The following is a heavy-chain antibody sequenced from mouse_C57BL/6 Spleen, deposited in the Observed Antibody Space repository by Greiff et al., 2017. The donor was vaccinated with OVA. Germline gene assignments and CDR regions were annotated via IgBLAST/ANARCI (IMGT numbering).Heavy chain of an antibody. CDR1: GFTFSDAW. D-gene: IGHD1-1*01. CDR3: TSHYYYGSNTWFAY. CDR2: IRNKANNHAT. J-gene: IGHJ3*01. Sequence: EVQLQQSGGGLVQPGGSMKLSCAASGFTFSDAWMDWVRQSPEKGLEWVAEIRNKANNHATYYAESVKGRFTISRDDSKSSVYLQMNSLRAEDTGIYYCTSHYYYGSNTWFAYWGQGTLVTVSA. V-gene: IGHV6-6*01.